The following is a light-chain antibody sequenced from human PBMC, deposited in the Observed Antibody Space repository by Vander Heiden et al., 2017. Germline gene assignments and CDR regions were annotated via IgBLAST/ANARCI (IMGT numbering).Light chain of an antibody. J-gene: IGLJ2*01. CDR1: SSNIGSNY. Sequence: QSVLTQPPSASGTPGQWVTISCSGSSSNIGSNYVYWYHQLPGTAPKLLIYRNDQRPSWVPDRFSGSKSGTSASLTISGLRSEDEADYYCAAWDDSLGAVVFGGGTKLTVL. V-gene: IGLV1-47*01. CDR3: AAWDDSLGAVV. CDR2: RND.